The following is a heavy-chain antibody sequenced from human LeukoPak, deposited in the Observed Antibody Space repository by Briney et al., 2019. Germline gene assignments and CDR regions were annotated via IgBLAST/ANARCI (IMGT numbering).Heavy chain of an antibody. CDR1: GFTFSSYV. V-gene: IGHV3-23*01. D-gene: IGHD3-10*01. J-gene: IGHJ5*02. CDR2: LTGSGGAA. Sequence: PGGSLRLSCAASGFTFSSYVMFWVREAPGKGLEWVSYLTGSGGAAGYADSVKGRFTTSRDNSKNTVYLQMNSLSAEDTAIYYCANDFRYYFGSGTASWGQGTLVTVSS. CDR3: ANDFRYYFGSGTAS.